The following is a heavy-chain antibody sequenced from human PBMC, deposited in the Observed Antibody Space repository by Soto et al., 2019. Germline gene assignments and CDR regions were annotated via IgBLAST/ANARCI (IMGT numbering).Heavy chain of an antibody. CDR1: GFTFSNYN. CDR3: AREEGYYYGSGSYH. Sequence: EVQLVESGGGLVKPGGSLRLSCAASGFTFSNYNMIWVRQAPGQVLEWVSSISTSSSYISYADSVKGRFTISRDNAKNSLYLQMNSLRAEDTAVYYCAREEGYYYGSGSYHWGQGTLVTVSS. CDR2: ISTSSSYI. V-gene: IGHV3-21*01. J-gene: IGHJ5*02. D-gene: IGHD3-10*01.